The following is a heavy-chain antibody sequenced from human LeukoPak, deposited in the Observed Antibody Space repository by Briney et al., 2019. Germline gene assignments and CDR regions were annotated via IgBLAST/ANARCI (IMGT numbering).Heavy chain of an antibody. D-gene: IGHD6-13*01. CDR2: INAGNGNT. CDR1: GYTFTSYD. CDR3: ARVGSWDYFDY. J-gene: IGHJ4*02. Sequence: GASVKVSCKASGYTFTSYDINWVRQATGQGLEWMGWINAGNGNTKYSQKFQGRVTITRDTSASTAYMELSSLRSEDTAVYYCARVGSWDYFDYWGQGTLVTVSS. V-gene: IGHV1-3*01.